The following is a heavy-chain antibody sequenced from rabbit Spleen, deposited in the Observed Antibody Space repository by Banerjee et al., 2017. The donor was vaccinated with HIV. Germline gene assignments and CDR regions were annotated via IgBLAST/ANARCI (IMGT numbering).Heavy chain of an antibody. CDR3: AREKSGIVGYDL. V-gene: IGHV1S45*01. J-gene: IGHJ4*01. CDR2: IYGGDGSST. D-gene: IGHD6-1*01. CDR1: GFDFSSYG. Sequence: QEQLVESGGGLVQPGGSLKLSCKASGFDFSSYGVNWVRQAPGKGLEWIACIYGGDGSSTAYASWAKGRFTVSKTSSTTVTLQLNSLTAADTATYFCAREKSGIVGYDLWGQGTLVTVS.